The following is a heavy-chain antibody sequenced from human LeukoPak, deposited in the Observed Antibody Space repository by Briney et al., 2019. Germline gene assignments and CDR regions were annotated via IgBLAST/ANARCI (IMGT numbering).Heavy chain of an antibody. CDR3: ASDRAGYWRFDY. CDR2: ISAYNGNT. Sequence: SVKVSCTASGYTFTSYGIIWVRQAPAQGLEWMGWISAYNGNTNYAQKLQGRVTMTTDKSTNTAYTELRRLRSDDTAVYYCASDRAGYWRFDYWGQGTLVTVSS. CDR1: GYTFTSYG. V-gene: IGHV1-18*01. D-gene: IGHD2-2*03. J-gene: IGHJ4*02.